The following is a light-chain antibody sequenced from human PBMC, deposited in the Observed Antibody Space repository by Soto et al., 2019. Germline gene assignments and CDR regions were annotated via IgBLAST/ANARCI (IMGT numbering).Light chain of an antibody. J-gene: IGKJ5*01. CDR1: RNVSIY. CDR3: QQSYKMPS. V-gene: IGKV1-39*01. Sequence: IPLTQSPSSLAASVGDRLTLICRASRNVSIYLNWYQHKPGKGPTLLIHATSNLQIGVPSRFSGSGSGTEFTLTISSLEPEDFGTYYCQQSYKMPSFGQGTRLEIK. CDR2: ATS.